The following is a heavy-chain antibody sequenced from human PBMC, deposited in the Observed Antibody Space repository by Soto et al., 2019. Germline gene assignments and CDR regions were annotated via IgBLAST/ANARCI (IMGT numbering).Heavy chain of an antibody. J-gene: IGHJ3*02. V-gene: IGHV3-30-3*01. CDR3: ASGVDYGVRRAFDI. Sequence: GGSLRLSCAASGFTFSSYAMHWVRQAPGKGLEWVAVISYDGSNKYYADSVRGRFTISRDNSKNTLYLQMNSLRAEDTAVYYCASGVDYGVRRAFDIWGQGTMVTVSS. CDR1: GFTFSSYA. CDR2: ISYDGSNK. D-gene: IGHD4-17*01.